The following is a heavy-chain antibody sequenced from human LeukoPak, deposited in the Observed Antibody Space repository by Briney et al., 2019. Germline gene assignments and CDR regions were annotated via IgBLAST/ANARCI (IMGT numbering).Heavy chain of an antibody. CDR3: AKLSSYWSFDY. CDR2: INSDRKAT. V-gene: IGHV3-74*01. Sequence: GGSLRLSCAASGFTFSSYAMSWVRQAPGKGLVWVSGINSDRKATSYADSVKGRFTISRDNAKNTLFLQMNSLRVEDTAVYYCAKLSSYWSFDYWGQGSLVTVSS. D-gene: IGHD6-13*01. CDR1: GFTFSSYA. J-gene: IGHJ4*02.